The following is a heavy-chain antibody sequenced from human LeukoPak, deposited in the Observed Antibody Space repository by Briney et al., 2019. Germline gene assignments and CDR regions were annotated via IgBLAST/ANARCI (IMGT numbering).Heavy chain of an antibody. CDR2: INHSGST. V-gene: IGHV4-34*01. J-gene: IGHJ5*02. D-gene: IGHD3-10*01. CDR3: ARTSVYYYGSGSYLKRRYNWFDP. CDR1: GGSFSGYY. Sequence: SETLSLTCAVYGGSFSGYYWSWIRQPPGKGLEWIGEINHSGSTNYNPSLKSRVTISVDTSKNQFSLKLSSVSAADTAVYYCARTSVYYYGSGSYLKRRYNWFDPWGQGTLVTVSS.